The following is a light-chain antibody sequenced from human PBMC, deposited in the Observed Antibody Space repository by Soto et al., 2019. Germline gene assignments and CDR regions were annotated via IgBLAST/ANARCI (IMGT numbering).Light chain of an antibody. V-gene: IGKV1-17*01. J-gene: IGKJ4*01. CDR1: QGIGSD. CDR2: AAS. CDR3: LQHNTYPLT. Sequence: DIRMTQSPSSLSASVGDRVTITCRASQGIGSDLGWYQQKPGRAPKRLIYAASSLQSGVPSRFSGSGSGTEFTLTISSLQPEDFATYYCLQHNTYPLTFGGGTKVEIK.